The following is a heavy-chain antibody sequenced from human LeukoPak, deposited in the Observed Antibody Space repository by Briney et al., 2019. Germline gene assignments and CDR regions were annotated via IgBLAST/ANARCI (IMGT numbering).Heavy chain of an antibody. V-gene: IGHV4-59*01. D-gene: IGHD2-15*01. CDR3: ARFNDYCSGGSCHWAFDI. Sequence: SETLSLTCTVSGGSISSYYWSWIRQPPGKGLEWIGYIYYSGSTNYNPSLKSRVTISVDTSKNQFSLKLSSVTAADTAVYYCARFNDYCSGGSCHWAFDIWGQGTMVTVSS. CDR1: GGSISSYY. J-gene: IGHJ3*02. CDR2: IYYSGST.